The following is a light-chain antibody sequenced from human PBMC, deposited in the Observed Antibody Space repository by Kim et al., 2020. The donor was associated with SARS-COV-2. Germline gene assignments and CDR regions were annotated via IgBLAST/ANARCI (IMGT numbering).Light chain of an antibody. Sequence: ATVDERDTMTCQASQKIKTWLATDHLKPGRAPHRPRFGASTLQEGVTSRFSGGGSVREFSLTINSLQPDDFAIYYCQQDHSYPVTFGGGTKVDIK. CDR2: GAS. J-gene: IGKJ4*01. V-gene: IGKV1-5*03. CDR1: QKIKTW. CDR3: QQDHSYPVT.